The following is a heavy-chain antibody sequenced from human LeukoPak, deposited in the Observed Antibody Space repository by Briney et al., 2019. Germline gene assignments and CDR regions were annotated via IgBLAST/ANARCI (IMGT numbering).Heavy chain of an antibody. D-gene: IGHD2-2*01. CDR2: ISGSGGST. J-gene: IGHJ4*02. Sequence: PGGSLRLSCAASGFTFRNYAMSWVRQAPGKGLEWVSVISGSGGSTHFSDSVKGRFTVSRDNSKSTLYLQMNSLRAEDTAVYYCAKYQLPGYYFDYWGQGTLVTVSS. V-gene: IGHV3-23*01. CDR3: AKYQLPGYYFDY. CDR1: GFTFRNYA.